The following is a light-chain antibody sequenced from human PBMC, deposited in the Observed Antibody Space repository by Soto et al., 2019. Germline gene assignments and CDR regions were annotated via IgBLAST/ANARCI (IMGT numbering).Light chain of an antibody. Sequence: AIQMTQSPSSLSASVGDRVTITCRASQGIRNDLGWYQQKPGRPPKLLISAASSLQSGVPSRFSGSGSGTDFTLTISSLQPEDFATYYCLQDYDSPRTFGQGTKVDSK. CDR1: QGIRND. CDR2: AAS. J-gene: IGKJ1*01. V-gene: IGKV1-6*01. CDR3: LQDYDSPRT.